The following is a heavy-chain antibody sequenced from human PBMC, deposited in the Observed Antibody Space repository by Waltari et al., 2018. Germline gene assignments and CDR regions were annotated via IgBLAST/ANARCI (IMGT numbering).Heavy chain of an antibody. Sequence: QVQLVQSGAEVKKPGASVKVSCKVSGYTLNELSMHWVRQAPGKGLEWMGCFDPEDGETIYAQKFQGRVTRTEDTSTDTAYMERSSLRSEDTAVYYCATGMVRGVTTDYWGQGTLVTVSS. CDR3: ATGMVRGVTTDY. J-gene: IGHJ4*02. D-gene: IGHD3-10*01. CDR1: GYTLNELS. CDR2: FDPEDGET. V-gene: IGHV1-24*01.